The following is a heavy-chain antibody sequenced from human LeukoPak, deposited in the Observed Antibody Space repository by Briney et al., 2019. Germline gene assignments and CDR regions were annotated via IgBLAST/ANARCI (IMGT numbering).Heavy chain of an antibody. Sequence: PGGSLRLSCAASGXTFSDYYMSWIRQAPGKGLEWVSFISSSSNYIYYADSVKGRFTISRDNAKNSLYLQMNSLRAEDTAVYYCARVRDGLGEYWGQGTLVTVSS. CDR3: ARVRDGLGEY. CDR2: ISSSSNYI. CDR1: GXTFSDYY. J-gene: IGHJ4*02. V-gene: IGHV3-11*06. D-gene: IGHD3-16*01.